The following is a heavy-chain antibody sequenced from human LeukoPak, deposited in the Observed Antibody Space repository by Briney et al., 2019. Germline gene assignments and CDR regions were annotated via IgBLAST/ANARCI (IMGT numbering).Heavy chain of an antibody. CDR2: IYYSGST. V-gene: IGHV4-59*01. Sequence: MPSETLSLTCTVAGGSISSYYWSWIRQPPGKGLEWIGYIYYSGSTNYNPSLKSRVTISVDTSKNQLSLKLSSVTAADTAVYYCARHGYSSGSLAWFDPWGQGTQVTVSS. CDR3: ARHGYSSGSLAWFDP. D-gene: IGHD6-19*01. J-gene: IGHJ5*02. CDR1: GGSISSYY.